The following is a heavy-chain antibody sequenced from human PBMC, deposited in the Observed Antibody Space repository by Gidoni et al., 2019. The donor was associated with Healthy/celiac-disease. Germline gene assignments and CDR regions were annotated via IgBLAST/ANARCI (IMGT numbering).Heavy chain of an antibody. V-gene: IGHV4-39*01. Sequence: QLQLQESGPGLVKPSETLSLTCTVSGGSISSSSYYWGWIRQPPGKGLEWIGRIYYSGSTYYNPSLKSRVTISVDTSKNQFSLKLSSVTAADTAVYYCARVTIFGVVPTPGMDVWGQGTTVTVSS. J-gene: IGHJ6*02. CDR3: ARVTIFGVVPTPGMDV. CDR2: IYYSGST. CDR1: GGSISSSSYY. D-gene: IGHD3-3*01.